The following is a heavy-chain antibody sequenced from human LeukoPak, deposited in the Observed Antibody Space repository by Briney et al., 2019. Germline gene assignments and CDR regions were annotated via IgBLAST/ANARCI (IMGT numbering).Heavy chain of an antibody. CDR3: ARGGMVTTYNWFDP. V-gene: IGHV1-2*02. CDR1: GYTFTGYY. CDR2: INPNSGGT. Sequence: ASVKVSFKASGYTFTGYYMHWVRQAPGQGLEWMGWINPNSGGTNYAQKFQGRVTMTRDTSISTAYMELSRLRSDDTAVYYCARGGMVTTYNWFDPWGQGTLVTVSS. D-gene: IGHD2-21*02. J-gene: IGHJ5*02.